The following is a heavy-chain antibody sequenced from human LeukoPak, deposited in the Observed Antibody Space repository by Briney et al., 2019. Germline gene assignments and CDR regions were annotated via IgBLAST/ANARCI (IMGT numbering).Heavy chain of an antibody. J-gene: IGHJ4*02. Sequence: GGSLRLSCAASGFTFSSYWMSWVRQAPGKGLEWVANIKQDGSEKYYVDSVKGRFTISRDNAKNSLYLQMNSLRAEDTAVYYCARDRKASGWYYFGYWGQGTLVTVSS. CDR3: ARDRKASGWYYFGY. D-gene: IGHD6-19*01. CDR1: GFTFSSYW. CDR2: IKQDGSEK. V-gene: IGHV3-7*01.